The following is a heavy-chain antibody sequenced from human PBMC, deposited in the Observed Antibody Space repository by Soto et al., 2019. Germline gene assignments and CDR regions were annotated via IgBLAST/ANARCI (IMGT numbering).Heavy chain of an antibody. J-gene: IGHJ6*02. V-gene: IGHV3-48*03. CDR1: GFTFSSYE. Sequence: GGSLRLSCAASGFTFSSYEMNWVRQAPGKGLEWVSYISSSGSTIYYADSVKGRFTISRDNAKNSLYLQMNSLRAEDTAVYYCARGYCSGGSCYSGPGGMDVWGQGTTVTVSS. CDR2: ISSSGSTI. CDR3: ARGYCSGGSCYSGPGGMDV. D-gene: IGHD2-15*01.